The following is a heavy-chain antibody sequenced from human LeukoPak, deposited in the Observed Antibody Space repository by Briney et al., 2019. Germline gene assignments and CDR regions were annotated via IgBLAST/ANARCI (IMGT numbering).Heavy chain of an antibody. D-gene: IGHD6-13*01. Sequence: ETLSLTCTVSGGSISSYYWSWIRQPPGKGLEWIGYIYYSGSTNYNPSLKSRVTISIDTSKNQFSLKLNSVTAGDTAAYYCVTESITAAFFDYWGQGTLVTVSS. CDR3: VTESITAAFFDY. V-gene: IGHV4-59*01. J-gene: IGHJ4*02. CDR2: IYYSGST. CDR1: GGSISSYY.